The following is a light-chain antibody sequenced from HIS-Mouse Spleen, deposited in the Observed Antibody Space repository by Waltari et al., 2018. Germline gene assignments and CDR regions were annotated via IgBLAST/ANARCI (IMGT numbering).Light chain of an antibody. CDR3: SSYAGSNIVV. CDR1: SSDVGGYNH. V-gene: IGLV2-8*01. Sequence: QSALTQPPSASVSPGLSVTIPCTRTSSDVGGYNHLTWYQPRPGKAPKLMIYEVSKRPSGVPDRFDGSKSGNTASLTVSGLQAEDEADYYCSSYAGSNIVVFGGGTKLTVL. J-gene: IGLJ2*01. CDR2: EVS.